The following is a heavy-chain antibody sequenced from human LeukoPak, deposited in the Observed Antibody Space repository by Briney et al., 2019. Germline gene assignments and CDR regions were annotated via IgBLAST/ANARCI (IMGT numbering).Heavy chain of an antibody. J-gene: IGHJ3*02. Sequence: GGSLRLSCAASGFTVSSNYMSRVRQAPGKGLEWVSVIYSGGSTYYADSVKGRFTISRDNSKNTLYLQMNSLRAEDAAVYYCAREMQLDIYDAFDIWGQGTMVTVSS. V-gene: IGHV3-66*01. CDR2: IYSGGST. CDR1: GFTVSSNY. D-gene: IGHD6-6*01. CDR3: AREMQLDIYDAFDI.